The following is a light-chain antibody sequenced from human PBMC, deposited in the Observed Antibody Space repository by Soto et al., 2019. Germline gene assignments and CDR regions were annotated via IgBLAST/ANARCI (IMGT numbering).Light chain of an antibody. CDR1: PLPKQY. V-gene: IGLV3-25*02. Sequence: SYELTQPPSVSVSPGQTATITCSGDPLPKQYAYWFQQKSGQAPVLVIFKDTERPSGIPNRFSGSRSGTTVTLTISGVQAEDDGDYYCQSADTSGVVVFGGGTQLTVL. CDR3: QSADTSGVVV. CDR2: KDT. J-gene: IGLJ2*01.